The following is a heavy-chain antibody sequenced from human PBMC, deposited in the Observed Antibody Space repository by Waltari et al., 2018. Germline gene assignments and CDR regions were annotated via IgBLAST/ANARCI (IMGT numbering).Heavy chain of an antibody. CDR1: GFTFSSYA. J-gene: IGHJ2*01. CDR2: ISGSGGST. Sequence: EVQLVESGGGLVQPGGSLRLSCAASGFTFSSYAMSWVRQAPGKGLEWVSAISGSGGSTYEADSVKGRFTISRDNSKNTLYLQMNSLRAEDTAVYYCAKGYSSGWPRGWYFDLWGRGTLVTVSS. CDR3: AKGYSSGWPRGWYFDL. V-gene: IGHV3-23*04. D-gene: IGHD6-19*01.